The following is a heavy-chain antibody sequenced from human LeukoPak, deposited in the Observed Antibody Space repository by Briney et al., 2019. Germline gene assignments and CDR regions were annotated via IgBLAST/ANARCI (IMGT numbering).Heavy chain of an antibody. CDR1: GGSFSGYY. CDR3: ASYCSSTSCYGRDAFDI. D-gene: IGHD2-2*01. J-gene: IGHJ3*02. Sequence: SETLSLTCAVYGGSFSGYYWSWIRQPPGKGLEWIGEINHSGSTNYNPSLKSRVTISVDTSKNQFSLKLSSVTAADTAVYYCASYCSSTSCYGRDAFDIWGQGTMVTVSS. CDR2: INHSGST. V-gene: IGHV4-34*01.